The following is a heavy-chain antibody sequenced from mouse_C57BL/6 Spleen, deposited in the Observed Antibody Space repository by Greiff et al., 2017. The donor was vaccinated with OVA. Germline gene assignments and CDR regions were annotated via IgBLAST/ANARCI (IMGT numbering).Heavy chain of an antibody. J-gene: IGHJ4*01. Sequence: QVQLQQSGAELVRPGASVTLSCKASGYTFTDYEMHWVKQTPVPGLEWIGAIDPETGGTAYNQKFKGKAILTADKSSSTAYMELRSLTSEDSAVYYCTPNKEAMDYWGQGTSVTVSS. CDR1: GYTFTDYE. V-gene: IGHV1-15*01. CDR3: TPNKEAMDY. CDR2: IDPETGGT.